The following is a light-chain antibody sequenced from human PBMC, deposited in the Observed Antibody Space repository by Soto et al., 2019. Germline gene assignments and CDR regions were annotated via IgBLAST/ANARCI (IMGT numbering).Light chain of an antibody. V-gene: IGKV1-5*01. CDR1: QSISNW. CDR2: DAS. CDR3: QQYNSYSGT. Sequence: DIQMTQSPSTLSASVGDRVTITCRASQSISNWLAWYQQKPGKAPKLLIYDASSLESGVPSRFSGSGSGTEFPLTISSLQPDDFATYSCQQYNSYSGTFGQGIKVEIQ. J-gene: IGKJ1*01.